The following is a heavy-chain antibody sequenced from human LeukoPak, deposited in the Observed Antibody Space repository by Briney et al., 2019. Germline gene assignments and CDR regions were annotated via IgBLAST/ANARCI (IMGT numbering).Heavy chain of an antibody. V-gene: IGHV1-69*05. J-gene: IGHJ4*02. D-gene: IGHD4-17*01. CDR2: IIPIFGTA. CDR1: GGTFSSYA. CDR3: ARVGGHDYGDYAFDY. Sequence: SVKVSCKASGGTFSSYAISWVRQAPGQGLEWLGGIIPIFGTANYAQKFQGRVTITTDESTSTAYMELSSLRSEDTAVYYCARVGGHDYGDYAFDYWGQGTLVTVSS.